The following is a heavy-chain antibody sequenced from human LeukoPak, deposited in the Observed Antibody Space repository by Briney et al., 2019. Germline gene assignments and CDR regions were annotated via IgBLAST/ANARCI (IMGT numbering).Heavy chain of an antibody. D-gene: IGHD6-13*01. CDR1: GDSVSSDSSS. CDR3: TREAAVGYSDY. Sequence: SQTLSLTCAISGDSVSSDSSSWNWIRQPPSRGLEWLGRTYYRAKWYNDYAVSVKSRITINPETSTNQFSLQLNSVTPEDTAVYYCTREAAVGYSDYWGQGTLVTVSS. J-gene: IGHJ4*02. V-gene: IGHV6-1*01. CDR2: TYYRAKWYN.